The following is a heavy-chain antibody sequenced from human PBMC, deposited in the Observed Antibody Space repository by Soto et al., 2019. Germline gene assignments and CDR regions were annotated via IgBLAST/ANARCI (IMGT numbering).Heavy chain of an antibody. CDR2: IYYSGST. J-gene: IGHJ4*02. CDR1: GGSISSGGYS. D-gene: IGHD1-26*01. CDR3: ARDRGATYDY. Sequence: SETLSLTCAVSGGSISSGGYSWSWIRQPPGKGLEWIGYIYYSGSTNYNPSLKSRVTISVDTSKNQFSLKLSSVTAADTAVYYCARDRGATYDYWGQGTLVTVSS. V-gene: IGHV4-61*08.